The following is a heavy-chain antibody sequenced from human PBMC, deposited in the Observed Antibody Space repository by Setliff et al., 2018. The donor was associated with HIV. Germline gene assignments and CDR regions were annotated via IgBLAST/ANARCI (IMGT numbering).Heavy chain of an antibody. CDR1: GYTFRNFG. D-gene: IGHD3-22*01. Sequence: GASVKVSCKASGYTFRNFGISWVRQAPGQGLEWMGRISGDSGNIKYAVKTQGRVTLTVDTPTTTAYMELRSLRSDDTAVYYCARHKYTYYYDSSGLGWFDPWGQGTLVTVSS. CDR3: ARHKYTYYYDSSGLGWFDP. J-gene: IGHJ5*02. V-gene: IGHV1-18*01. CDR2: ISGDSGNI.